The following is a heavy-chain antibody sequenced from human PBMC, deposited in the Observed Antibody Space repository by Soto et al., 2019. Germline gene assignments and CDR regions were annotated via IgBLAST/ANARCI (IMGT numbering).Heavy chain of an antibody. D-gene: IGHD1-26*01. CDR3: GKHFGGCSADD. V-gene: IGHV4-59*08. J-gene: IGHJ4*02. CDR1: GGSISSYY. Sequence: TSETLSLTCTVSGGSISSYYWSWIRQPPGKGLEWIGYIYYSGSTNYNPSLKSRVTISVDTSKNQFSLKLSSVTAADTAVYYCGKHFGGCSADDWGQGTLVTVSS. CDR2: IYYSGST.